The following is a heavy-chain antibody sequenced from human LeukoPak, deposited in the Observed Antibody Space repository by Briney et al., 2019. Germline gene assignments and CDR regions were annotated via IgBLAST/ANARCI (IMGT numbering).Heavy chain of an antibody. Sequence: PGGSLRLSCAASGFTFSSYWMSWVRQAPGKGLEWAANIKQDGSEKYYVDSVKGRFTISRDNAKNSLYLQMNSLRAEDTAVYYCARDSAFLEWLSNEYYFDYWGQGTLVTVSS. J-gene: IGHJ4*02. CDR2: IKQDGSEK. D-gene: IGHD3-3*02. CDR1: GFTFSSYW. V-gene: IGHV3-7*01. CDR3: ARDSAFLEWLSNEYYFDY.